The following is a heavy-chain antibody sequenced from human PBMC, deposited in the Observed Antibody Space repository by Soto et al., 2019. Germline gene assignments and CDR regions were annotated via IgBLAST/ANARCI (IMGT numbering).Heavy chain of an antibody. J-gene: IGHJ3*02. CDR2: ISGSGVST. Sequence: GGSLRLSCAASGFTFSSYALNWGPQAPGKGLEWVSAISGSGVSTYYADSVKGRFTISRDNSKNTLYLQMNSLRAEDTGVYYCAKELLDDYESSDYNPNDSFHIWGQGTMVTVSS. CDR1: GFTFSSYA. CDR3: AKELLDDYESSDYNPNDSFHI. D-gene: IGHD3-22*01. V-gene: IGHV3-23*01.